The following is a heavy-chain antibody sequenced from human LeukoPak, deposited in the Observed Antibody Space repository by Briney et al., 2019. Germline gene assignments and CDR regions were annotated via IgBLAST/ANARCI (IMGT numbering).Heavy chain of an antibody. D-gene: IGHD3-22*01. CDR3: AKYYYDSSGSRHFDY. CDR1: GFSFSTYG. CDR2: IRYDGSDK. J-gene: IGHJ4*02. V-gene: IGHV3-30*02. Sequence: GGSLRLSCSASGFSFSTYGMHWVRQAPGKGLEWVAFIRYDGSDKYYADSVKGRFTISRDNSKNTLHLQMNSLRAEDTAVYYCAKYYYDSSGSRHFDYWGQGTLVTVSS.